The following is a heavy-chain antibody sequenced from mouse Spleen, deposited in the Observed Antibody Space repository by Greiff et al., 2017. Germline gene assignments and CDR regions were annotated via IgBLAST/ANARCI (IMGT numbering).Heavy chain of an antibody. Sequence: VQLQQSGPELVKPGASVKMSCKASGYTFTDYNMHWVKQSHGKSLEWIGYINPNNGGTSYNQKFKGKATLTVNKSSSTAYMELRSLTSEDSAVYYCAKGLRRGRGYAMDYWGQGTSVTVSS. CDR2: INPNNGGT. D-gene: IGHD2-12*01. CDR3: AKGLRRGRGYAMDY. CDR1: GYTFTDYN. V-gene: IGHV1-22*01. J-gene: IGHJ4*01.